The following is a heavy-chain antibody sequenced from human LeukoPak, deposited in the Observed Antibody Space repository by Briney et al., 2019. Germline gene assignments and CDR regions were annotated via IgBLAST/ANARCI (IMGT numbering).Heavy chain of an antibody. J-gene: IGHJ4*02. CDR1: GFTFGTTW. CDR3: ARDQGYGDYSKDY. V-gene: IGHV3-33*08. Sequence: GGSLRLSCEASGFTFGTTWMHWVRQAPGKGLEWVAVIWYDGSNKYYADSVKGRFTISRDNSKNMVYLQMNSLRAEDTAVYYCARDQGYGDYSKDYWGQGTLVTVSS. CDR2: IWYDGSNK. D-gene: IGHD4-17*01.